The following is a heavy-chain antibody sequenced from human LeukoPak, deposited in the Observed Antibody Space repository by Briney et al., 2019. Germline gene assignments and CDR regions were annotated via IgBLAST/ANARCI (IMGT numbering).Heavy chain of an antibody. V-gene: IGHV3-43*01. CDR1: GFTFEDYT. CDR3: VKDLSYESSGSFFDY. D-gene: IGHD3-22*01. CDR2: ISWDGTT. Sequence: GGSLRLSCAASGFTFEDYTMHWVRQAPGKTLEWVSLISWDGTTYYADSVKGRFTISRDNSKDSLYLQMDTLGSEDTAFYYCVKDLSYESSGSFFDYWGQGTLVTVS. J-gene: IGHJ4*02.